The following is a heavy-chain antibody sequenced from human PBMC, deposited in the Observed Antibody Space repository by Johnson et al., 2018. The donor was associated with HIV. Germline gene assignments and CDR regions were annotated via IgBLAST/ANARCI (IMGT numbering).Heavy chain of an antibody. CDR3: AAPPERTGADDAFDI. CDR2: ISSDGSKK. CDR1: GFTFSSYA. Sequence: QVQLVESGGGVVQPGRSLRLSCAASGFTFSSYAMHWVRQAPGKGLEWVAVISSDGSKKYYVDSVKGRFTISRDNSKNTLYLQMNSLSAEDTAVYYCAAPPERTGADDAFDIWGQGTMVTVSS. J-gene: IGHJ3*02. V-gene: IGHV3-30*04. D-gene: IGHD1-1*01.